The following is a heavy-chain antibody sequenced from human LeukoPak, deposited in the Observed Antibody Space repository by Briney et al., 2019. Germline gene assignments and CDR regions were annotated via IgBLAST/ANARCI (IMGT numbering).Heavy chain of an antibody. CDR2: ISSRGSTI. J-gene: IGHJ4*02. V-gene: IGHV3-48*03. CDR3: ARGRDGELDY. D-gene: IGHD1-7*01. Sequence: GSLRLSCAASAFTFSTYEMNWVRQAPGKGLEWVSYISSRGSTICYADSVKGRFTISRDNAKNSLYLQMNSLRAEDTAIYYCARGRDGELDYWGQGTLVTVSS. CDR1: AFTFSTYE.